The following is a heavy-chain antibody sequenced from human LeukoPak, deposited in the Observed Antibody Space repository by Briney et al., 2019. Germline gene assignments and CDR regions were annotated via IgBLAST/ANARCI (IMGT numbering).Heavy chain of an antibody. Sequence: GGSLRLSCAASGFTFSTYWMSWVRQAPGKGLEWVANIKQDGSEKYYVDSVKGRFTISRDNAKNSLYLQMNTLRPEDTAVYYCARDRFMITFGGVIVGDAFDIWGQGTMVTVSS. CDR3: ARDRFMITFGGVIVGDAFDI. D-gene: IGHD3-16*02. CDR1: GFTFSTYW. J-gene: IGHJ3*02. V-gene: IGHV3-7*03. CDR2: IKQDGSEK.